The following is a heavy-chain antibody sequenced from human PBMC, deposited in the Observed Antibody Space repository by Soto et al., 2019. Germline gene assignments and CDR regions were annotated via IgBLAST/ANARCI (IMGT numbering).Heavy chain of an antibody. D-gene: IGHD6-13*01. Sequence: GGSLRLSCAASGFTFSSYGMHWVRQAPGKGLEWVAVISYDGSNKYYADSVKGRFTISRDNSKNTLYLQMDSLRAEDTAVYYCAKERGSSWYYYYGMDVWGQGTTVTVSS. J-gene: IGHJ6*02. CDR3: AKERGSSWYYYYGMDV. V-gene: IGHV3-30*18. CDR2: ISYDGSNK. CDR1: GFTFSSYG.